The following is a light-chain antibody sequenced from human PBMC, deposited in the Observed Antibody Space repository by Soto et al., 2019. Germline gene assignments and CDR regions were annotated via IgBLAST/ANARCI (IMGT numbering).Light chain of an antibody. V-gene: IGKV3-11*01. J-gene: IGKJ1*01. CDR2: DAS. CDR1: QSVSSY. CDR3: QQRRYWPVT. Sequence: EIVLTQSPAILSMSPGERATLSCRASQSVSSYFAWYQQKPGQAPRLLIYDASNRATGVTARFSGSGSGTDFTLTIGSLEPEDFAVYYCQQRRYWPVTFGQGTKVEIK.